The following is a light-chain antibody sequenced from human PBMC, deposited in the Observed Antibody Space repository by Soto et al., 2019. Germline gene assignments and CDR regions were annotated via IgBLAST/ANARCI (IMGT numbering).Light chain of an antibody. J-gene: IGLJ3*02. CDR3: QSADITTTYRV. Sequence: SYELTQPPSVSVSPGQTARITCSGDALPKQYACWYQQKPGQAPLLVTYKDSERPSGIPERFSGSSSGTTVTLTISGVQADDEADYYCQSADITTTYRVFGGGTKLTVL. CDR1: ALPKQY. CDR2: KDS. V-gene: IGLV3-25*03.